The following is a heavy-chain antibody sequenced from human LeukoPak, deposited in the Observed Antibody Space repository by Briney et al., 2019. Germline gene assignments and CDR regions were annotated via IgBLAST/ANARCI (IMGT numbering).Heavy chain of an antibody. CDR2: ISGSGGTT. CDR3: AKVAVAGTLPSTLYYFDY. V-gene: IGHV3-23*01. J-gene: IGHJ4*02. CDR1: GFTFSNYV. D-gene: IGHD6-19*01. Sequence: PGGSLRLSCAASGFTFSNYVMNWVRQAPGKGLEWVSGISGSGGTTYYADSVKGGFTISRDNSKNTLYLQMNSLRAEDTAVYYCAKVAVAGTLPSTLYYFDYWGQGTLATVSS.